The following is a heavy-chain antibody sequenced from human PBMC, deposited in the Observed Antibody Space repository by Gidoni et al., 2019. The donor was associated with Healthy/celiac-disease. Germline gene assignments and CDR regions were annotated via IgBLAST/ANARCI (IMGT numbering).Heavy chain of an antibody. CDR2: IYYSGST. CDR3: ARVGGYPNYFDY. D-gene: IGHD5-12*01. Sequence: QVQLQESGPGLVKPSETLSLTCTVSGGSISSYYWSWIRQPPGKGLEWIGYIYYSGSTNYNPSLKSRVTISVDTSKNQFSLKLSSVTAADTAVYYCARVGGYPNYFDYWGQGTLVTVSS. CDR1: GGSISSYY. V-gene: IGHV4-59*01. J-gene: IGHJ4*02.